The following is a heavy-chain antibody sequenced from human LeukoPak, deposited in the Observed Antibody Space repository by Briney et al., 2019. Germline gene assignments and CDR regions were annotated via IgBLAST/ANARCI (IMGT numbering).Heavy chain of an antibody. CDR1: GGSISNSNW. CDR2: IYPSGST. J-gene: IGHJ6*02. CDR3: ARDPPRGYGLDV. Sequence: PSGTLSLTCTVSGGSISNSNWWSWVRQTPGKGLEWIGEIYPSGSTNYNPSLKSRVTISVDESKNQYSLNLSSVTAADTAVYYCARDPPRGYGLDVWGPGITVTVS. V-gene: IGHV4-4*02.